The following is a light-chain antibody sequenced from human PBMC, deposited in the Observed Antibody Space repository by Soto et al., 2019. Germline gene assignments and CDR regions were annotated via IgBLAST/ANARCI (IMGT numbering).Light chain of an antibody. CDR3: QHYNSYSGA. CDR1: QIISRW. Sequence: DIQMTQSPSTLSGSVVDRVAITCRASQIISRWLAWYQQKPGKAPKLLIYNASTLESGVPSRFSGSGSGTEFTLTISSLQPDDFATYYCQHYNSYSGAFGQGTKVDIK. J-gene: IGKJ1*01. CDR2: NAS. V-gene: IGKV1-5*03.